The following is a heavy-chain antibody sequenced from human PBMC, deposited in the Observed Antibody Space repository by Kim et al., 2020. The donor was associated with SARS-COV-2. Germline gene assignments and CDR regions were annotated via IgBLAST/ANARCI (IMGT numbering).Heavy chain of an antibody. Sequence: VKGRFTVTRDNAKNSLYLHMNSLRAEDTALYYCAKDSIYYYDSSGRSSDYWGQGTLVTVSS. J-gene: IGHJ4*02. D-gene: IGHD3-22*01. V-gene: IGHV3-9*01. CDR3: AKDSIYYYDSSGRSSDY.